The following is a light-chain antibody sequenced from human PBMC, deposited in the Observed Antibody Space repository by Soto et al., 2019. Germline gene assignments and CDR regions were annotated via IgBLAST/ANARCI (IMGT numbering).Light chain of an antibody. Sequence: QSVLTQPASVSGSPGQPITISCTGTSSDVGGYRYVSWFQHHPGKAPKLIIYEVSNRPSGISDRFSGSKSGNTASLTISGLQAEDEADYYCNSYTSTTPYVFGTGTKVTV. CDR2: EVS. V-gene: IGLV2-14*01. CDR3: NSYTSTTPYV. CDR1: SSDVGGYRY. J-gene: IGLJ1*01.